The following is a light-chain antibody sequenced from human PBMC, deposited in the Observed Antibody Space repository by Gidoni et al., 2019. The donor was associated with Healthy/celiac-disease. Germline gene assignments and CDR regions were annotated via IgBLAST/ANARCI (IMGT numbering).Light chain of an antibody. J-gene: IGKJ3*01. V-gene: IGKV1-9*01. CDR3: QQLNSYPL. CDR1: QGISSY. Sequence: IQLTQSPSFLSASVGDRVTITCRASQGISSYLAWYQQKPGKAPKLLIYAASTLQSGVPSRFSGSGSGTEFTLTISSLQPEDFATYYCQQLNSYPLFGPXTKVDIK. CDR2: AAS.